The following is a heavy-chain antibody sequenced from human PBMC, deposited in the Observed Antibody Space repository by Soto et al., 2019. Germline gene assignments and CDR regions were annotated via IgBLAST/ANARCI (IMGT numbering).Heavy chain of an antibody. D-gene: IGHD3-22*01. CDR2: IYYSGST. CDR1: GGSISSGDYY. J-gene: IGHJ4*02. Sequence: TSETLSLTCTVSGGSISSGDYYWSWIRQPPGKGLEWIGYIYYSGSTYYNPSLKSRVTISVDTSKNQFSLKLSSVTAADTAVYYCARDSSGSPSFDYWGQGTLVTVSS. V-gene: IGHV4-30-4*01. CDR3: ARDSSGSPSFDY.